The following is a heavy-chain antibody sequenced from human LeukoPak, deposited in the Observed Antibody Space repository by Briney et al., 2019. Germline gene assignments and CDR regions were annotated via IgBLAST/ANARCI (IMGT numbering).Heavy chain of an antibody. D-gene: IGHD3-10*01. CDR1: GGSISSSSYY. Sequence: PSETLSLTCTVSGGSISSSSYYWGWIRQPTGKGLEWIGSIYYSGSTYYNPSLKSRVTISVDTSKNQFSLKLSSVTAADTAVYYCARVSYYYGSGSYGYYYYYMDVWGKGTTVTVSS. J-gene: IGHJ6*03. CDR3: ARVSYYYGSGSYGYYYYYMDV. V-gene: IGHV4-39*01. CDR2: IYYSGST.